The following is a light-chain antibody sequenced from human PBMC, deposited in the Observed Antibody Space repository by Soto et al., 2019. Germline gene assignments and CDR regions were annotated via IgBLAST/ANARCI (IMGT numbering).Light chain of an antibody. CDR1: QSISSK. V-gene: IGKV3-15*01. Sequence: EIVMTQSPATLSVSPGERATLSCRASQSISSKLAWYQHRPGQAPRLLIYDTSTRAAGIPARFTGSGSGTDFPLTISSLQSEDFALYYCQKYNTWRSISFGQGTRLDIK. J-gene: IGKJ5*01. CDR2: DTS. CDR3: QKYNTWRSIS.